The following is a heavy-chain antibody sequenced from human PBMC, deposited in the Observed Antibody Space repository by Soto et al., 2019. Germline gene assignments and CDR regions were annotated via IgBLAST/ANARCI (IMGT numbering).Heavy chain of an antibody. Sequence: PGGSLRLSCAASGFTFSSYAMSWVRQAPGKGLEWVSAISGSGGSTYYADSVKGRFTISRDNSKNTLYLQMNSLRAEDTAVYYCAKDSGDIVVVVAATHDFDYWGQGTLVTVSS. V-gene: IGHV3-23*01. CDR1: GFTFSSYA. J-gene: IGHJ4*02. D-gene: IGHD2-15*01. CDR3: AKDSGDIVVVVAATHDFDY. CDR2: ISGSGGST.